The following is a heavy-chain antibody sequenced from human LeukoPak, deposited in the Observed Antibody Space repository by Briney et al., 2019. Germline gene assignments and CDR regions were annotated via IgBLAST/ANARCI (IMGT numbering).Heavy chain of an antibody. Sequence: ASVKVSCKASGYTFTSYGISWVRQAPGQGLEWMGWISAYNGNTNYAQKLQGRVTMTTDTSTSTAYMELRSLRSGDTAVYYCAREDYYDSSGYSPLDYWGQGTLVTVSS. J-gene: IGHJ4*02. V-gene: IGHV1-18*01. D-gene: IGHD3-22*01. CDR2: ISAYNGNT. CDR3: AREDYYDSSGYSPLDY. CDR1: GYTFTSYG.